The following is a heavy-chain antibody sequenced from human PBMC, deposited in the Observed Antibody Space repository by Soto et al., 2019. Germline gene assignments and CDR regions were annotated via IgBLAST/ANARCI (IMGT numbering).Heavy chain of an antibody. CDR2: ISNSGGGDST. V-gene: IGHV3-23*01. CDR1: GFTFSSYA. CDR3: AKELGYYYDSFVFDV. Sequence: GESLKISCAASGFTFSSYAMSWVRQAPGKGLEWVSVISNSGGGDSTYYADSVKDRFTISRDNSKNTVSLQLSSLRVDDTAVYYCAKELGYYYDSFVFDVWGQGTKVTVSS. J-gene: IGHJ3*01. D-gene: IGHD3-22*01.